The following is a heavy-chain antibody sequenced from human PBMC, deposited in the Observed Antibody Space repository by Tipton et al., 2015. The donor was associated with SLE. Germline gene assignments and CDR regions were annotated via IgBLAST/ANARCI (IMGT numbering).Heavy chain of an antibody. CDR3: AKWGSVSTGDV. CDR2: LTRNLGKV. V-gene: IGHV3-9*01. Sequence: SLRLSCVGSGFTFDGFAMHWVRQVPGKGLEWVSGLTRNLGKVEYADSVKGRFTISRDNAKNSLSLQMNSLRAEDTAVYYCAKWGSVSTGDVWGQGTMVTVSS. J-gene: IGHJ3*01. CDR1: GFTFDGFA. D-gene: IGHD3-10*01.